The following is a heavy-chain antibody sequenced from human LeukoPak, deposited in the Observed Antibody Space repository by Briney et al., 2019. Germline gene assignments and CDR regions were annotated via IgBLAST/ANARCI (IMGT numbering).Heavy chain of an antibody. Sequence: PGGSLRLSCEASGFTFRSYAMAWVRQAPGKGLEWVSHISSGGRDVYYADSVKGRFTISRDNARTSLYLQMNSLRAEDTAVYYCARIYYGYFDYWGQGTLVTVSS. CDR1: GFTFRSYA. V-gene: IGHV3-21*05. CDR2: ISSGGRDV. CDR3: ARIYYGYFDY. D-gene: IGHD3-10*01. J-gene: IGHJ4*02.